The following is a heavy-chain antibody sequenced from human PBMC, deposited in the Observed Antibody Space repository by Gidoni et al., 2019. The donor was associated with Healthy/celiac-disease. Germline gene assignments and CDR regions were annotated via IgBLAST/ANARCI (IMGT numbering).Heavy chain of an antibody. CDR1: GGSISSYY. J-gene: IGHJ3*02. CDR2: IYTSGST. D-gene: IGHD6-19*01. CDR3: ARDKPQQWLVRGYAFDI. Sequence: VQLQESGPGLVKPSATLSLTCTVPGGSISSYYWSWIRQPAGKGLEWIGRIYTSGSTNYNPSLKSRVTMSVDTSKNQFSLKLSSVTAADTAVYYCARDKPQQWLVRGYAFDIWGQGTMVTVSS. V-gene: IGHV4-4*07.